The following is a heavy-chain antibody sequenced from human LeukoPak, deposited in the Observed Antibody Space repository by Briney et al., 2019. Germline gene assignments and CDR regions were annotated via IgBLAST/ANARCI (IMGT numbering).Heavy chain of an antibody. Sequence: GGSLRLSCAASGFTFSSYSMNWVRQAPGKGLEWVSSISSSSSYIYYADSVKGRFTISRDNAKNSLYLQMNSLRAEDTAVYYCARDGWGIAARPIFDYWGQGTLVTVSS. V-gene: IGHV3-21*01. J-gene: IGHJ4*02. CDR3: ARDGWGIAARPIFDY. CDR2: ISSSSSYI. CDR1: GFTFSSYS. D-gene: IGHD6-6*01.